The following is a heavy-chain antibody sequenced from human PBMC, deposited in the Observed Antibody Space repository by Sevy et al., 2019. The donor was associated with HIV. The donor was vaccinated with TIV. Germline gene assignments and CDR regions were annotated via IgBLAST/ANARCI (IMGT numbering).Heavy chain of an antibody. Sequence: GGSLRLSCTASGFSFNMYWMSWVRQAPGQGLEWVAHIKRDGSEKYYVDSVRGRFTISRDNAKNSLYLQMNSQRAEDTAVYYCARDCSSTSCLWGLDVWGQGTTVTVSS. CDR1: GFSFNMYW. CDR3: ARDCSSTSCLWGLDV. J-gene: IGHJ6*02. D-gene: IGHD2-2*01. CDR2: IKRDGSEK. V-gene: IGHV3-7*03.